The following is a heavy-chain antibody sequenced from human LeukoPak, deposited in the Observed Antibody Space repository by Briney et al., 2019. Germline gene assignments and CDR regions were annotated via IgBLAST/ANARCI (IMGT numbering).Heavy chain of an antibody. CDR1: GFIFSDYS. J-gene: IGHJ4*02. D-gene: IGHD7-27*01. CDR3: ARDNNWGFDY. CDR2: IRESRSGLGSGM. Sequence: PGGSLRLSCAASGFIFSDYSMNWVRQAPGKGLEWISNIRESRSGLGSGMYYADSVRGRFTISRDDAKNSLYLQMSSLRAEDTAFYYCARDNNWGFDYWGQGALVTVSS. V-gene: IGHV3-48*04.